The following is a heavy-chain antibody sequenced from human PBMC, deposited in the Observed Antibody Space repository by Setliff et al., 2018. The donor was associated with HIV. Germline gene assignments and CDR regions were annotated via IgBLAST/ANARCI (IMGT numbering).Heavy chain of an antibody. V-gene: IGHV1-46*01. J-gene: IGHJ3*02. CDR1: EYSFTSYF. CDR3: ARAGGGATDQAFDI. Sequence: ASVKVSCKAFEYSFTSYFLHWVRQAPGQGLEWLGIIDPNGGATNNAQKLQGRLTVTTDTSTSTLYMELSNLRSDDTAVYYCARAGGGATDQAFDIWGQGTMVTVSS. D-gene: IGHD2-2*01. CDR2: IDPNGGAT.